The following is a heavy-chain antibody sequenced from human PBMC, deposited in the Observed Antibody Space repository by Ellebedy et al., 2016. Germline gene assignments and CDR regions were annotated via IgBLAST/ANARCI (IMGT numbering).Heavy chain of an antibody. V-gene: IGHV1-69*13. CDR3: AREGAMTTVDY. Sequence: SVKVSCXASGGTFSSNAISWVRQAPGQGLEWMGGIIPIFGTANYAQKFQGRVTITADESTSTAYMELSSLRSEDTAVYYCAREGAMTTVDYWGQGTLVTVSS. J-gene: IGHJ4*02. D-gene: IGHD4-17*01. CDR1: GGTFSSNA. CDR2: IIPIFGTA.